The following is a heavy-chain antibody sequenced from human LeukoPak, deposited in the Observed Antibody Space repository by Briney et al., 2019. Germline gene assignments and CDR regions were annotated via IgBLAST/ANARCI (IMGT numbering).Heavy chain of an antibody. V-gene: IGHV4-34*01. Sequence: SETLSLTCAVYGGSFSGYYWSWIRQPPGKGLEWIGEINHSGSTNYNPSLKSRVTISVDTSKNQFSLKLSSVTAADTAVYYCARGFRGHSSSSFDYLGQGTLVTVSS. CDR2: INHSGST. CDR1: GGSFSGYY. CDR3: ARGFRGHSSSSFDY. J-gene: IGHJ4*02. D-gene: IGHD6-13*01.